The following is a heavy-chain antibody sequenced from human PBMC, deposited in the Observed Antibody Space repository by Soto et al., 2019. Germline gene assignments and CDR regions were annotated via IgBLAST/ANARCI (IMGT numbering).Heavy chain of an antibody. V-gene: IGHV3-33*08. Sequence: GGSLRLSCAASGFRFSSSGMHWVRQAPGKGLEWVAVIWYDGSMKYYGDSVKGRFTIPRDNSKNTVYLQMDSLRAEGTAVYYCARAGFFAERPDHYGLDVWGQGTTVTVSS. CDR2: IWYDGSMK. CDR1: GFRFSSSG. J-gene: IGHJ6*02. CDR3: ARAGFFAERPDHYGLDV. D-gene: IGHD3-10*01.